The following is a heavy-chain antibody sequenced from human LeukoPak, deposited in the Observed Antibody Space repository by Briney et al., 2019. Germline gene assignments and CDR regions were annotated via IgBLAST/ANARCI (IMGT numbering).Heavy chain of an antibody. CDR3: ARTGSSWPLYYYYYMDV. J-gene: IGHJ6*03. Sequence: SETLSLTCTVSGGSISSHYWSLIRQPPGKGLEWIGYVSDSGSTNYNPSLKSRVTVSVDTSKDQFSLKLTSVTAADTAVYYCARTGSSWPLYYYYYMDVWGKGTTVTVSS. V-gene: IGHV4-59*11. CDR1: GGSISSHY. CDR2: VSDSGST. D-gene: IGHD6-13*01.